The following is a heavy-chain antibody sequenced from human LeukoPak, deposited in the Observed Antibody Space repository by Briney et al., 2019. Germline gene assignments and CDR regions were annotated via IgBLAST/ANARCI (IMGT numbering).Heavy chain of an antibody. D-gene: IGHD3-3*01. CDR1: GYTFTSYD. Sequence: GASVTVSCTASGYTFTSYDINWVRQATGQGLEWMGWMNPNSGNTGYAQKFQGRVTMTRNTSISTAYMELSSLRSEDTAVYYCASNIRFLEWLPYPRGYGMDVWGQGTTVTVSS. V-gene: IGHV1-8*01. CDR3: ASNIRFLEWLPYPRGYGMDV. J-gene: IGHJ6*02. CDR2: MNPNSGNT.